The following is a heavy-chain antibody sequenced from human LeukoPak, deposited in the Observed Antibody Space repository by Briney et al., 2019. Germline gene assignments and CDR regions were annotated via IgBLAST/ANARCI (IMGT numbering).Heavy chain of an antibody. CDR2: IKQDGSEK. CDR3: ARVLLWFGEPTNWFDP. D-gene: IGHD3-10*01. CDR1: GFTFSSYW. V-gene: IGHV3-7*01. Sequence: GGSLRLSCAASGFTFSSYWMSWVRQAPGKGLEWVANIKQDGSEKYYVDSVKGRFTISRDNAKNSLYLQMNSLRAEDTAVYYCARVLLWFGEPTNWFDPWGQGTLVTVSS. J-gene: IGHJ5*02.